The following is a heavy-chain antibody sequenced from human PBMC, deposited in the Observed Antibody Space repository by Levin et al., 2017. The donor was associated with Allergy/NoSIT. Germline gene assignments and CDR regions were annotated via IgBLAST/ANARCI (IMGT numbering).Heavy chain of an antibody. J-gene: IGHJ4*02. V-gene: IGHV3-15*01. Sequence: GGSLRLSCAASGLTFHNAWMSWVRQAPGQGLEWVGRIKSKSDGGTTDYAAPVKGRFIISRDDSKNTLYLQMNSLKIEDTAVYYCTISEIDYWGQGTVVTVSS. CDR2: IKSKSDGGTT. CDR3: TISEIDY. CDR1: GLTFHNAW.